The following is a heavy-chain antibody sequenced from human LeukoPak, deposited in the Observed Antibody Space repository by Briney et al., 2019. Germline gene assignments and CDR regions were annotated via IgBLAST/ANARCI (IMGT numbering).Heavy chain of an antibody. D-gene: IGHD3-9*01. CDR2: IKSKTDGGTT. Sequence: GGSLRLSCTASGLTFSNAWMSWVRQAPGKGLEWVGRIKSKTDGGTTDYAAPVKGRFTISRDDSKNTLYLQMNSLKTEDTAVYYCTTYDILTGFDAFDIWGQGTMVTVSS. V-gene: IGHV3-15*01. CDR1: GLTFSNAW. J-gene: IGHJ3*02. CDR3: TTYDILTGFDAFDI.